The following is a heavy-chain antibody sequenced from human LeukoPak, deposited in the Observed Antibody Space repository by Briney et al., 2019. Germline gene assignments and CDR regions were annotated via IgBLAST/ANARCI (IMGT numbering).Heavy chain of an antibody. CDR1: GFSFSDYA. CDR2: LSGSGGRT. CDR3: TKTPAYYYDSSGYYSGYYSDY. Sequence: PGGSLRLSCAASGFSFSDYAMSWVRQAPGKGLEWVSALSGSGGRTYYAVSVKGRFTISRDNSKNTLYLQMNSLRAEDTAVYYCTKTPAYYYDSSGYYSGYYSDYWGQGTLVTVSS. D-gene: IGHD3-22*01. J-gene: IGHJ4*02. V-gene: IGHV3-23*01.